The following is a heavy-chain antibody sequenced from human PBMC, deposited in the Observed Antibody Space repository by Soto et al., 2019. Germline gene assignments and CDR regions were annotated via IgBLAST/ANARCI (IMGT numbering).Heavy chain of an antibody. CDR1: GGSISSGGYS. J-gene: IGHJ5*02. CDR2: IYHSGST. CDR3: ARNGDCTRTGCIVGWFDP. D-gene: IGHD2-8*01. V-gene: IGHV4-30-2*01. Sequence: PSETLSLTCAVSGGSISSGGYSWSWIRQPPGKGLEWIGYIYHSGSTYYNPSLKSRVTISVDRSKNQFSLKLSSVTAADTAMYYCARNGDCTRTGCIVGWFDPWGPGTLVTVSS.